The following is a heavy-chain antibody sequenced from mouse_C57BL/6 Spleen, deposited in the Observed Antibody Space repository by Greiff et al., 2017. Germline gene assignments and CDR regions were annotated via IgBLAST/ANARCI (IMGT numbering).Heavy chain of an antibody. J-gene: IGHJ1*03. CDR2: IDPENGDT. D-gene: IGHD2-5*01. Sequence: VQLQQSGAELVRPGASVKLSCTASGFNIKDDYMHWVKQRPEQGLEWIGWIDPENGDTEYASKFQGKATITADTSSNTAYLQLSSLTSEDTAVYYCATPYYSNSYWYFDVWGTGTTVTVSS. CDR3: ATPYYSNSYWYFDV. CDR1: GFNIKDDY. V-gene: IGHV14-4*01.